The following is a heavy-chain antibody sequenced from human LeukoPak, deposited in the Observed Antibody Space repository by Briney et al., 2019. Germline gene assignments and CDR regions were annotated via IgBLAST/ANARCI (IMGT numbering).Heavy chain of an antibody. V-gene: IGHV5-51*01. CDR2: IYPDDSAT. CDR1: GYSFSNYW. Sequence: LITSWKGSGYSFSNYWIGWVRQPPGKGLERMGIIYPDDSATRYSPSSHGQVTISADKSISTAYLQWSSLKASDSAIYYGARLHLYNTGGYSLYFFAYWGQGTLVTVSS. D-gene: IGHD3-22*01. CDR3: ARLHLYNTGGYSLYFFAY. J-gene: IGHJ4*02.